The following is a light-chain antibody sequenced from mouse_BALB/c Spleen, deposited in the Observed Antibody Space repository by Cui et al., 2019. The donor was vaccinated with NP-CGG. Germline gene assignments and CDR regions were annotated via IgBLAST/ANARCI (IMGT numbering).Light chain of an antibody. V-gene: IGLV1*01. CDR3: ALWYSNHWV. CDR2: GTN. Sequence: QAVATQESGLTTSPGETVTLTCRSSTGAVTTSNYANWVQEKPDHLFTGLIGGTNNRAPGVPARFSGSLIRDKAALTITGVQTEDEAIYFCALWYSNHWVFGGGTKLTVL. J-gene: IGLJ1*01. CDR1: TGAVTTSNY.